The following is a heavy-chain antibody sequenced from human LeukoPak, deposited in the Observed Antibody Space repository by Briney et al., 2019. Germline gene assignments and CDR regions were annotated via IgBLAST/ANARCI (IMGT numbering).Heavy chain of an antibody. J-gene: IGHJ4*02. V-gene: IGHV3-74*01. Sequence: QPGGSLRLSCAASGFSFDDSWVHWVRQAPGKGLVWVARISPDGSVRSYGDSVQGRISVSRDNARDTVYLEMSSLRVEDTAVYYCSRDPNFCESLWGQGTLVTVSS. D-gene: IGHD1-1*01. CDR1: GFSFDDSW. CDR3: SRDPNFCESL. CDR2: ISPDGSVR.